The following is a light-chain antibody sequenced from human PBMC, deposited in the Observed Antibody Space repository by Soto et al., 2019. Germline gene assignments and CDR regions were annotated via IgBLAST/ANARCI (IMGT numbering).Light chain of an antibody. CDR2: AAS. J-gene: IGKJ4*01. V-gene: IGKV1-39*01. CDR3: QQSYSTPLT. CDR1: QSISSY. Sequence: DIQITRSASYLSASVGDRVTITCRASQSISSYLNWYQQKPGKAPKLLIYAASSLQSGVPSRFSGSGSGTDFTLTISSLQPEDFATYYCQQSYSTPLTFGGGTKVEIK.